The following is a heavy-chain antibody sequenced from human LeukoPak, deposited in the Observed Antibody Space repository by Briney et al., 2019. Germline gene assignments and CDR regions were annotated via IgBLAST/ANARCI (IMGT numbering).Heavy chain of an antibody. CDR3: ARDVTAAAGD. V-gene: IGHV1-2*02. CDR2: INPKSCSK. D-gene: IGHD6-13*01. J-gene: IGHJ4*02. Sequence: SVNVSFNASRYTFTGYYMQWVRQAPGQGLDWMGWINPKSCSKNYAQEFQGRVTITRDTSISTAYMKLSRLRSDDTAVYNCARDVTAAAGDWGQGTLVTVYS. CDR1: RYTFTGYY.